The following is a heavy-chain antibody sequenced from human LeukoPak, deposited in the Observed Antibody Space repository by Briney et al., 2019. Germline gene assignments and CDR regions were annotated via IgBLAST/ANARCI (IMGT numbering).Heavy chain of an antibody. CDR3: ATSYIGGFGKPDY. V-gene: IGHV4-39*01. CDR2: IYYGENT. CDR1: GGSISSGPYY. Sequence: PLETLSLTCTVSGGSISSGPYYWGWIRQPPGKGLEWIGNIYYGENTYYNPSLKSRVTISIDTSKNQFSLTLSSVTAADTSVYYCATSYIGGFGKPDYWGQGTLVTVSS. J-gene: IGHJ4*02. D-gene: IGHD3-16*01.